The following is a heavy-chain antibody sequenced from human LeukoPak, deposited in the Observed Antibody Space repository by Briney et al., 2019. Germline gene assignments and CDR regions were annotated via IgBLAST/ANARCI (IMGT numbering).Heavy chain of an antibody. D-gene: IGHD4-23*01. Sequence: PGGSLRLSCAASGFTFSSYWMSWVRQAPGKGLEWVANIKQDGSEKYYVDFVKGRFTISRDNAKNSLYLQMNSLRAEDTAVYYCARDYYGGNIDYWGQGTLVTVSS. V-gene: IGHV3-7*01. CDR1: GFTFSSYW. J-gene: IGHJ4*02. CDR2: IKQDGSEK. CDR3: ARDYYGGNIDY.